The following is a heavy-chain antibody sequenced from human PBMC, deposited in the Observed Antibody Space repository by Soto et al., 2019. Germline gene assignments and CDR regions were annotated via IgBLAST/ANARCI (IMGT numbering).Heavy chain of an antibody. CDR3: ARTLGPRWPGSDGSAFRWILEL. J-gene: IGHJ4*02. D-gene: IGHD5-12*01. CDR1: GGSFTSTNHY. CDR2: VFYCGNP. Sequence: SEALSLSYSVSGGSFTSTNHYGGWIRQTPHKDLQWIGVVFYCGNPCSNPSHRSRVNIDVDTAKNQFSLRLASVTAADTAVYFCARTLGPRWPGSDGSAFRWILELWGQGILVTGSS. V-gene: IGHV4-39*01.